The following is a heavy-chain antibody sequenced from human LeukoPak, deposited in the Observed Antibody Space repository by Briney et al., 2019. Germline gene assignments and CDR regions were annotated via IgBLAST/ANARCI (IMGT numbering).Heavy chain of an antibody. J-gene: IGHJ6*02. CDR2: INSDGSST. Sequence: GGSLRLSCAASGFTFSSYWMHWVRQAPGKGLVWVSRINSDGSSTSYADSVKGRFTISRDNAKNTLYLQINSLRAEDTAVYYCASSSPAAISDGMDVWGQGTTVTVSS. CDR1: GFTFSSYW. CDR3: ASSSPAAISDGMDV. D-gene: IGHD2-2*01. V-gene: IGHV3-74*01.